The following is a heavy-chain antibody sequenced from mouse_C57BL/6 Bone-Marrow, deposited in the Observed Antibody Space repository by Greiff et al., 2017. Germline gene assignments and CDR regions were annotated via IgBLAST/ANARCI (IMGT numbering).Heavy chain of an antibody. V-gene: IGHV14-2*01. D-gene: IGHD1-1*01. CDR3: TLSLIYYSTNY. Sequence: EVKLVESGAELVKPGASVKLSCTASGFNIKDYYIHWVKQRTEQGLEWIGRIDPEDGETKYAPKFQDKATITADTSSNTAYLQLSSLTSEDTAVYCCTLSLIYYSTNYWGQGTTLTVSS. CDR1: GFNIKDYY. J-gene: IGHJ2*01. CDR2: IDPEDGET.